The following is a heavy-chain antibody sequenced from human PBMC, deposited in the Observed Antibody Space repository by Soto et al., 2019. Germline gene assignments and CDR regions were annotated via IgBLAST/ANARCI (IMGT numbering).Heavy chain of an antibody. V-gene: IGHV3-66*01. J-gene: IGHJ6*02. CDR2: IYSGGST. CDR1: GFTVSSNY. CDR3: ARGGYDFWRGYHYYYYGMDV. Sequence: GGSLRLSCAASGFTVSSNYMSWVRQAPGKGLEWVSVIYSGGSTYYADSVKGRFTISRHNSKNTLYLQMNSLRAEDTAVYYCARGGYDFWRGYHYYYYGMDVWGQGTTVTVSS. D-gene: IGHD3-3*01.